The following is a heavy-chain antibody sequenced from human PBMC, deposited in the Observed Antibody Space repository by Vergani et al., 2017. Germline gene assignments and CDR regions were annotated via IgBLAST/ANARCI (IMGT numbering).Heavy chain of an antibody. D-gene: IGHD1-14*01. V-gene: IGHV1-69*06. J-gene: IGHJ3*02. CDR1: GHTFDNYA. CDR3: SREPRKFFLLGFFNI. CDR2: IIPIHGST. Sequence: QVQLVQSGAEVKKPGSSVKVSCKVSGHTFDNYAIVWVRQAPGQGLEWMGGIIPIHGSTIYAPKFQGRVTLTAEKSTTTVYIEVNSLRSEDTAVYYCSREPRKFFLLGFFNIWGQGTVVTVSS.